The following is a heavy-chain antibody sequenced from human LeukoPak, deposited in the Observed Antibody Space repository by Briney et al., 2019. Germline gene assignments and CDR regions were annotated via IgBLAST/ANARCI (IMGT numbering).Heavy chain of an antibody. CDR1: GGTFSSYA. Sequence: ASVKVSCKASGGTFSSYAISWVRQAPGQGLEWMGRIIPIVGTANYAQKFQGRVTITTDESTSTAYMELSSLRSEDTAVYYCARSHYYDSSGHFDYWGQGTLVTVSS. V-gene: IGHV1-69*05. D-gene: IGHD3-22*01. CDR2: IIPIVGTA. J-gene: IGHJ4*02. CDR3: ARSHYYDSSGHFDY.